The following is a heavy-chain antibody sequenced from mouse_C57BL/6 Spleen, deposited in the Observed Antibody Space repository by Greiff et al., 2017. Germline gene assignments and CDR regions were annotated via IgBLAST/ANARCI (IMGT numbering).Heavy chain of an antibody. V-gene: IGHV5-9-1*02. Sequence: EVMLVESGEGLVKPGGSLKLSCAASGFTFSSYAMSWVRQTPEKRLEWVAYISSGGDYIYYADTVKGRFTISRDNARNTLYLQMSSLKSEDTAMYYCTRELAGTFAYWGQGTLVTVSA. J-gene: IGHJ3*01. CDR3: TRELAGTFAY. D-gene: IGHD4-1*01. CDR2: ISSGGDYI. CDR1: GFTFSSYA.